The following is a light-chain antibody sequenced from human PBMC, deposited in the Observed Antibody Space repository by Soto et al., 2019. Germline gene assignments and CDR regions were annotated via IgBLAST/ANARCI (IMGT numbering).Light chain of an antibody. J-gene: IGKJ2*01. V-gene: IGKV3-15*01. CDR3: QQYNNWPYT. CDR2: GAS. CDR1: QSVSSN. Sequence: EIVMTQSPATLSLSPGERATLSCRASQSVSSNLAWYQQKPGQAPRLLLYGASTRATGIPARFSGSGSGTEFTLTISSLQAEDFAVYYCQQYNNWPYTFGQGTKLEIK.